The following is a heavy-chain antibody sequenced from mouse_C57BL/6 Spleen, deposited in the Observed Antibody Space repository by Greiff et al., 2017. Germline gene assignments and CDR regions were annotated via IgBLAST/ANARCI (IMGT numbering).Heavy chain of an antibody. CDR3: AGTSGVWCAH. CDR2: IRLKSDNYAT. V-gene: IGHV6-3*01. D-gene: IGHD1-3*01. J-gene: IGHJ3*01. CDR1: GFTFSNYW. Sequence: EVQLLESGGGLVQPGGSMKLSCVASGFTFSNYWMNWVRQSPEKGLEWVAQIRLKSDNYATHYAESVKGRFTISRDDSKSSVYLQMNNLRAEDTGIYYCAGTSGVWCAHWGARGLVTVSA.